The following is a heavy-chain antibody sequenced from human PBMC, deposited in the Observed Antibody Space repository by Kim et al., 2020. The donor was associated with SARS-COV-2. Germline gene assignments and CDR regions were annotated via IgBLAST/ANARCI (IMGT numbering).Heavy chain of an antibody. Sequence: GGSLLLSCSASGFPFSTSALSWVRGAPGSGLEFVSCIRGLDGLPNYASSLMCLFTISRDNSKNMVYLQMKSLRTEDTAVYYCAKMGSGSYLKWFDSWGQG. V-gene: IGHV3-23*01. J-gene: IGHJ5*02. CDR2: IRGLDGLP. CDR3: AKMGSGSYLKWFDS. CDR1: GFPFSTSA. D-gene: IGHD3-10*01.